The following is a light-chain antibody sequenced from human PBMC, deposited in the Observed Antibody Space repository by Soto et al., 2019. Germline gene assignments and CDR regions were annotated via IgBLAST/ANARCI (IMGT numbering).Light chain of an antibody. Sequence: EIVLTQSPGTLSLSPGEGATLSCRASQSVSTNFFAWYKQKPGQAPRLLIYGSSTSATDIPDRFGGSGSGTDFNLTITSLEPEDVAVYYCQQYGRTSWTFGQGTKVEIK. V-gene: IGKV3-20*01. CDR3: QQYGRTSWT. CDR1: QSVSTNF. CDR2: GSS. J-gene: IGKJ1*01.